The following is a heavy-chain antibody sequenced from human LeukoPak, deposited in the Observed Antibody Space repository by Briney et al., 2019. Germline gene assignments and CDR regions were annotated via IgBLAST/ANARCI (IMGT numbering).Heavy chain of an antibody. CDR3: ARGYGMDV. CDR1: GGSVTSTGYY. J-gene: IGHJ6*02. CDR2: LSYSGST. V-gene: IGHV4-61*08. Sequence: SETLSLTCTVSGGSVTSTGYYWSWIRQPPGKGLEWIGYLSYSGSTNYNPSLKSRVTISVDTPKNQFSLKLTSVTAADTAVYYCARGYGMDVWGQGTMVTVSS.